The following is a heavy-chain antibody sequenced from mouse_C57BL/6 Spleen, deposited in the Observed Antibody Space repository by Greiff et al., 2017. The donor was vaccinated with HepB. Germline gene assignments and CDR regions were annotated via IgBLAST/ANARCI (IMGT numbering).Heavy chain of an antibody. CDR1: GYTFTSYW. V-gene: IGHV1-55*01. Sequence: QVQLQQPGAELVKPGASVKMSCKASGYTFTSYWITWVKQRPGQGLEWIGDIYPGSGSTNYNEKFKSKATLTVDTSSSTAYMQLSSLTSEDSAVYYGARWEYYGSSPWFAYWGQGTLVTVSA. CDR2: IYPGSGST. J-gene: IGHJ3*01. CDR3: ARWEYYGSSPWFAY. D-gene: IGHD1-1*01.